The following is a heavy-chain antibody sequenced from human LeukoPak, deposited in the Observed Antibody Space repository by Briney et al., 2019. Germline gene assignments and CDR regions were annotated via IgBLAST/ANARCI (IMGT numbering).Heavy chain of an antibody. CDR3: ARDHRVSIVVVPAAGGWFDP. Sequence: GRSLRLSCAASGFTFSSYAMHWVRQAPGKGLEWVAVISCDGSNKYYADSVKGRFTISRDNSKNKLYLQINSLRAEDTAVYYCARDHRVSIVVVPAAGGWFDPWGQETLVSVSS. D-gene: IGHD2-2*01. CDR1: GFTFSSYA. CDR2: ISCDGSNK. V-gene: IGHV3-30*04. J-gene: IGHJ5*02.